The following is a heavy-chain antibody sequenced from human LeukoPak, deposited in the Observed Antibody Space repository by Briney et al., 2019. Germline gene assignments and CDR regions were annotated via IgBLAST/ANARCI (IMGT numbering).Heavy chain of an antibody. Sequence: GGSLRLSCAASGFTFSSYSMNWIRQAPGKGLEWVSSISSSTSYIYYADSVKGRFTISKDNAKNTVYLQMNSLRAEDTAVYYCVSFYETYWGRGTLVTVSS. J-gene: IGHJ4*02. V-gene: IGHV3-21*01. CDR2: ISSSTSYI. CDR1: GFTFSSYS. D-gene: IGHD2/OR15-2a*01. CDR3: VSFYETY.